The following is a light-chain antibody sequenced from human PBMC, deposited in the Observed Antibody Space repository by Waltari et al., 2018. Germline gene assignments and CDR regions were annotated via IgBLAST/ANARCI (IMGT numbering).Light chain of an antibody. CDR1: SGSVSTSHY. V-gene: IGLV8-61*01. CDR3: ALYLGSGIWV. CDR2: STF. J-gene: IGLJ3*02. Sequence: QTVVTQEPSFSVSPGGTVTLTCGLSSGSVSTSHYPSWSQQTPGQAPRTLIYSTFTRSSGVSDHFSGSIVGNKAALTITGAQADDESEFYCALYLGSGIWVFGGGTRLTVL.